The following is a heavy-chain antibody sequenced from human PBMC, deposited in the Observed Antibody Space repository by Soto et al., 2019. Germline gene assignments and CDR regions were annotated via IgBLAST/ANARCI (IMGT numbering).Heavy chain of an antibody. V-gene: IGHV4-30-4*01. J-gene: IGHJ6*02. CDR3: ARGLKLGGYYYGMDV. Sequence: PSETLSLTCSVSGGSISSGDYYWSWIRQPPGKGLEWIGYIYYSGSTYYNPSLKSRVTISVDTSKNQFSLKLSSVTAADTAVYYCARGLKLGGYYYGMDVWGQGTTVTVS. D-gene: IGHD7-27*01. CDR2: IYYSGST. CDR1: GGSISSGDYY.